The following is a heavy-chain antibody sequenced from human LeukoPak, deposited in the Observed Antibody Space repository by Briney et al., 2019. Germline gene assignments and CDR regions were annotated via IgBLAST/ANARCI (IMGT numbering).Heavy chain of an antibody. Sequence: GGPLRLSCAASGFTFSSCWMTWVRQAPGKGLEWVANIKEDGSKKNYVDSVKGRFTIFRDNAKNSLYLQMNSLRAEDTAVYYCATGEDSGRPQAVDYWGQGTLVTVSS. CDR2: IKEDGSKK. J-gene: IGHJ4*02. CDR3: ATGEDSGRPQAVDY. CDR1: GFTFSSCW. V-gene: IGHV3-7*03. D-gene: IGHD3-10*01.